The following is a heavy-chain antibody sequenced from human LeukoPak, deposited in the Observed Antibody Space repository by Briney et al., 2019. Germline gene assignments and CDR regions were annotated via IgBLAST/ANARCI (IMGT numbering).Heavy chain of an antibody. V-gene: IGHV3-30*03. J-gene: IGHJ4*02. CDR1: GFTFSSYG. D-gene: IGHD6-19*01. CDR3: ARDSSGWYSLDY. CDR2: ISYDGSNK. Sequence: PGRSLRLSCAASGFTFSSYGMHWVRQAPGKGLEWVAVISYDGSNKYYADSVKGRFTISRDNSKNTLYLQMNSLRAEDTAVYYCARDSSGWYSLDYWGQGTLVTVS.